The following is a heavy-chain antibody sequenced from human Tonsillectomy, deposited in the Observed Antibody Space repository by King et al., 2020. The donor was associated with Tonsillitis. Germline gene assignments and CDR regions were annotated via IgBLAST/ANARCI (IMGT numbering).Heavy chain of an antibody. V-gene: IGHV4-59*01. CDR2: IYYSGST. D-gene: IGHD6-19*01. Sequence: QLQESGPGLVKPSETLSLTCTVSGGSISSYYWSWIRQPPGKGLEWIGYIYYSGSTNHNPSLKSRVTISVDTSKNQFSLKLSSVTAADTAVYYCARVLSSSGWKGVFDYWGQGTLVTVSS. CDR1: GGSISSYY. CDR3: ARVLSSSGWKGVFDY. J-gene: IGHJ4*02.